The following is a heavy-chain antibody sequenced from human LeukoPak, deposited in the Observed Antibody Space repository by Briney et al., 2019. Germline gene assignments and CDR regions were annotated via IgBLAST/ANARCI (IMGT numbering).Heavy chain of an antibody. V-gene: IGHV1-46*01. CDR3: ARGPALRFLEWLADRYFDY. D-gene: IGHD3-3*01. CDR2: INPSGGST. Sequence: RASVTASCTASGYTFTSYYMHWVRQAPGQGLEWMGIINPSGGSTSYAQKFQGRVTMTRDTSTSTVYMELSSLRSEDTAVYYCARGPALRFLEWLADRYFDYWGQGTLVTVSS. CDR1: GYTFTSYY. J-gene: IGHJ4*02.